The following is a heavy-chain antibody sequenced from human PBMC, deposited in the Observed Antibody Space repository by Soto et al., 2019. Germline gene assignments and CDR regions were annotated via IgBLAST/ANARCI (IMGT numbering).Heavy chain of an antibody. CDR1: GYTFTKYY. Sequence: QVQLVQSGAEVKKPGASVNISCKASGYTFTKYYLHWVRQAPGQGLEWMGISDPSGGGTTYRQAFEGRVTITRDTSTNTVNMELNRLTSEDTTVYFCAAYGSGRQASFDLGGRCTLVTVSS. CDR3: AAYGSGRQASFDL. V-gene: IGHV1-46*01. J-gene: IGHJ2*01. CDR2: SDPSGGGT. D-gene: IGHD3-10*01.